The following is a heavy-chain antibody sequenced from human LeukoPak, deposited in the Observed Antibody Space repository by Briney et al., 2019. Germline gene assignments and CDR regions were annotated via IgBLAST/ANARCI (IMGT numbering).Heavy chain of an antibody. V-gene: IGHV4-38-2*02. CDR3: ARDRYGSGTFDY. CDR2: IYHSGST. Sequence: SETLSLTCTVSGGSISSYYWGWIRQPPGKGLEWIGSIYHSGSTYYNPSLKSRVTISVDTSKNQFSLKLSSVTAADTAVYYCARDRYGSGTFDYWGQGTLVTVSS. J-gene: IGHJ4*02. CDR1: GGSISSYY. D-gene: IGHD3-10*01.